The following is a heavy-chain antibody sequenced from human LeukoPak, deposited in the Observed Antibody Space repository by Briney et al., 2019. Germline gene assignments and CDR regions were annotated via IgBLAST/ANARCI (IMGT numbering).Heavy chain of an antibody. V-gene: IGHV4-38-2*01. D-gene: IGHD3-3*01. Sequence: PSETLSLTCAVSGYSISSGYYWGWIRQPPGKGLKWIGSIYHSGSTYYNPSLKSRVTISVDTSKNQFSLKLSSVTAADTAVYYCARGGLRFLEWLIGYWGQGTLVTVSS. J-gene: IGHJ4*02. CDR3: ARGGLRFLEWLIGY. CDR1: GYSISSGYY. CDR2: IYHSGST.